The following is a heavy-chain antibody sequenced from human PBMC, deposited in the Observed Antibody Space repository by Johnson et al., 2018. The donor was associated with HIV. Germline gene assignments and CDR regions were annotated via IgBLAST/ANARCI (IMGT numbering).Heavy chain of an antibody. Sequence: VQLVESGGGVVQPGGSLRLSCAASGFTFSSYAMHWVRQAPGKGLEWVANINQGGSEKYYVDSVKGRFTISRDNAKNSLYLQMNNLRVEDTAVYYCATDRYYNFGGGSGQAAFDIWGQGTMVTVSS. D-gene: IGHD3-3*01. CDR3: ATDRYYNFGGGSGQAAFDI. CDR2: INQGGSEK. J-gene: IGHJ3*02. CDR1: GFTFSSYA. V-gene: IGHV3-7*01.